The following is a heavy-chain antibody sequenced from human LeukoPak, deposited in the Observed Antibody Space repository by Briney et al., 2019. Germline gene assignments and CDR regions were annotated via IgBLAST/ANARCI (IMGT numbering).Heavy chain of an antibody. CDR2: INPNSGGT. Sequence: ASVKVTCTASGYTFTVYYMHWVRQAPGQGLEWMGWINPNSGGTNYAQKFQGRVTRTRDTSISTAYMELSRLRSDDTAVYYCARDLSSITMVRGVVTKNYYYGMDVWGQGTTVTVSS. CDR1: GYTFTVYY. V-gene: IGHV1-2*02. D-gene: IGHD3-10*01. CDR3: ARDLSSITMVRGVVTKNYYYGMDV. J-gene: IGHJ6*02.